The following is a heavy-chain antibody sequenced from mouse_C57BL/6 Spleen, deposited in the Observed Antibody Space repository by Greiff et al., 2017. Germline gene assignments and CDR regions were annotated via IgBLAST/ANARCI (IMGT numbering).Heavy chain of an antibody. CDR2: ISSGSSTI. V-gene: IGHV5-17*01. CDR1: GFTFSDYG. J-gene: IGHJ4*01. CDR3: ANAYYSKGY. Sequence: EVQLVESGGGLVKPGGSLKLSCAASGFTFSDYGMHWVRQAPEKGLEWVAYISSGSSTIYYADTVKGRFTISRDNAMNSLFLHMPSLRSEITAMYYCANAYYSKGYWGQGTSVTVSS.